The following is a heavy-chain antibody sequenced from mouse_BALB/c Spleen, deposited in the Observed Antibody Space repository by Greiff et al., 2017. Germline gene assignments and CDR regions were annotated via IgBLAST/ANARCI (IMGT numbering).Heavy chain of an antibody. V-gene: IGHV2-6-1*01. Sequence: VKLMESGPGLVAPSQSLSITCTVSGFSLTSYGVSWVRQPPGKGLEWLVVIWSDGNTTYNSALKSRLSISKDNSKSQVFLKMNSLQTDDTAMYYCARHGSPYAMDYWGQGTSVTVSS. CDR3: ARHGSPYAMDY. J-gene: IGHJ4*01. CDR1: GFSLTSYG. CDR2: IWSDGNT.